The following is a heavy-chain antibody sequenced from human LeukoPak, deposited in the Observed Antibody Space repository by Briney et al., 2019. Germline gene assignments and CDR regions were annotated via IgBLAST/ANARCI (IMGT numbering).Heavy chain of an antibody. CDR1: GYTFTSYD. V-gene: IGHV1-8*03. J-gene: IGHJ4*02. D-gene: IGHD6-19*01. CDR2: MNPNSGNT. Sequence: ASVKVSCKASGYTFTSYDINWVRQATGQGLEWMGWMNPNSGNTGYAQKFQGRVTITRNTSISTAYMELSSLRSEDTAVYYCARGFRGSGWPTSSPYFGYWSQGTLVTVSS. CDR3: ARGFRGSGWPTSSPYFGY.